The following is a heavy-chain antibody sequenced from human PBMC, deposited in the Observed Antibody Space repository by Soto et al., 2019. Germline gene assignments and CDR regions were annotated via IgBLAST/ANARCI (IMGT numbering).Heavy chain of an antibody. CDR3: ERSARYYGLDY. D-gene: IGHD4-17*01. CDR2: ISSSGSTI. J-gene: IGHJ4*02. V-gene: IGHV3-48*03. CDR1: GFTFSSYE. Sequence: PGGSLRLSCAASGFTFSSYEMNWVRQAPGKGLEWVSYISSSGSTIYYADSVKGRFTISRDNAKNSLYLQMNSLRAEDTAVYYCERSARYYGLDYWGQGSLVTVSS.